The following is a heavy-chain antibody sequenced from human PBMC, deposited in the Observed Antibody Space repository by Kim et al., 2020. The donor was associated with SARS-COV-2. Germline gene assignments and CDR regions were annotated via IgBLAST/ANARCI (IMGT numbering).Heavy chain of an antibody. V-gene: IGHV4-30-2*05. CDR3: ARGSGHLDY. D-gene: IGHD1-1*01. CDR2: GST. Sequence: GSTYYTPSLKSRVTISVDTSKSQFSLRLSSGAAADTAVYYCARGSGHLDYWGQGTLVTVSS. J-gene: IGHJ4*02.